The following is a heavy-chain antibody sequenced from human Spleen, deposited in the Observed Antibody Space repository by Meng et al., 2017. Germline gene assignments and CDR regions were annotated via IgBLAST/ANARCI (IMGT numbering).Heavy chain of an antibody. D-gene: IGHD3-9*01. V-gene: IGHV3-23*01. J-gene: IGHJ6*02. CDR3: AKEGGDFDWLGPNYYGMDV. CDR1: GFTFSPYA. Sequence: GESLKISCAASGFTFSPYAMNWVRQAPGKGLEWVSTVTGSGTSTYADSVKGRFTISRDNSKNTVYLQMNSLRPEDTAVYYCAKEGGDFDWLGPNYYGMDVWGQGTMVTVSS. CDR2: VTGSGTST.